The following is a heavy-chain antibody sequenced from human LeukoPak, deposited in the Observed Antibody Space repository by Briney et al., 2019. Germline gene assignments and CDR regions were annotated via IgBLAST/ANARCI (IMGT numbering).Heavy chain of an antibody. CDR3: ARTVVIAATYWFDP. CDR1: GGSVSSGGHY. V-gene: IGHV4-31*03. J-gene: IGHJ5*02. D-gene: IGHD2-15*01. CDR2: IYYSGTT. Sequence: SETLSLTCTVSGGSVSSGGHYWTWIRQYPGKGLEWIGYIYYSGTTHYNPSLKSRVTISLDTSKNQFSLNLSSVTAADTAVCYCARTVVIAATYWFDPWGQGSLVTVSS.